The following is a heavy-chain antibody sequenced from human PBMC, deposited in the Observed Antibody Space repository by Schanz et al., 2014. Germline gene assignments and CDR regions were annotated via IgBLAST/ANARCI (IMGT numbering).Heavy chain of an antibody. CDR3: STTPNFYASGTYSWFDP. J-gene: IGHJ5*02. V-gene: IGHV3-15*01. D-gene: IGHD3-10*01. Sequence: VQLVESGGGLVQPGGSLRLSCVASGFTFSNAWMNWVRQGPGNRLEWVGRIKSRSDGGTTDYAAPVKGRFIISRDDSRNTLYLQMSGLKTEDTAVYYCSTTPNFYASGTYSWFDPWGQGTRVTVSS. CDR2: IKSRSDGGTT. CDR1: GFTFSNAW.